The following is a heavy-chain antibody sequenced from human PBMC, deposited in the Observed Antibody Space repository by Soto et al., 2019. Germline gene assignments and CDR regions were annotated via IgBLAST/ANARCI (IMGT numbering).Heavy chain of an antibody. V-gene: IGHV3-21*01. D-gene: IGHD3-3*01. Sequence: PGGSLRLSCAASGFTFSSYSMDWVRQAPGKGLEWVSSISSSSSYIYYADSVKGRFTISRDNAKNSLYLQMNSLRAEDTAVYYCARARAQYYDFWSGYTVDYWGQGTLVTVSS. CDR2: ISSSSSYI. J-gene: IGHJ4*02. CDR3: ARARAQYYDFWSGYTVDY. CDR1: GFTFSSYS.